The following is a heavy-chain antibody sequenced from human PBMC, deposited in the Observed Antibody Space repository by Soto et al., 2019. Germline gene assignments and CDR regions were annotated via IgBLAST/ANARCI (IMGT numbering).Heavy chain of an antibody. Sequence: SETLSLTCTVSGGSISSGGYYWSWIRQHPGKGLEWIGYIYYSGSTYYNPSLKSRVTISVDTSKNQFSLKLSSVTAADTAVYYCARVEVVVPAAMNYYYYMDVWGKGTTVTVSS. CDR1: GGSISSGGYY. V-gene: IGHV4-31*03. CDR2: IYYSGST. CDR3: ARVEVVVPAAMNYYYYMDV. D-gene: IGHD2-2*01. J-gene: IGHJ6*03.